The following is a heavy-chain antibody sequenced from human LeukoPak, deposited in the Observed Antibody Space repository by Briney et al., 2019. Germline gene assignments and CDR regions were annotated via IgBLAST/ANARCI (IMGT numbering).Heavy chain of an antibody. Sequence: GGSLRLSCAASGFTFNSYNMNWVRQAPGKGLEWASYISSSSSTIYYADSVKGRSTISRDSAKTSLFLQMNSLRDEDTAVYYCARAYSSSSGRDAFDSWGLGTLVTVSS. J-gene: IGHJ3*02. D-gene: IGHD6-6*01. V-gene: IGHV3-48*02. CDR3: ARAYSSSSGRDAFDS. CDR1: GFTFNSYN. CDR2: ISSSSSTI.